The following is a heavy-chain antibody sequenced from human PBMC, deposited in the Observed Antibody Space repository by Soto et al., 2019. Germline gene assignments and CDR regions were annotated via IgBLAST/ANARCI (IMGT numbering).Heavy chain of an antibody. V-gene: IGHV3-23*01. CDR2: ISGSGSGT. J-gene: IGHJ4*02. Sequence: PCGCMRLPGAPCRLTLSNSAITWVSKTPGKGWECVAVISGSGSGTYRADWAKGRFTISRDNSKNTVYLQMNSLRAEDTALYYCARAGLGVPGDDWDYWGKGTRVTVSS. CDR3: ARAGLGVPGDDWDY. CDR1: RLTLSNSA. D-gene: IGHD2-21*02.